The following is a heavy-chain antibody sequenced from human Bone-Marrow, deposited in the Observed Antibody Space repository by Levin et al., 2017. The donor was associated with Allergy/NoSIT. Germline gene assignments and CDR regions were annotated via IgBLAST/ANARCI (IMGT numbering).Heavy chain of an antibody. V-gene: IGHV4-59*01. CDR3: ARGRRPNYYDSSGYYGI. D-gene: IGHD3-22*01. J-gene: IGHJ3*02. CDR1: GASMSDYY. Sequence: SETLSLNCTVSGASMSDYYWSWIRQPPGKGLEWIGYIYYSGNTKYNPSLKSRVTISIDTSKNQFSLKLTSVSAADTAVYYCARGRRPNYYDSSGYYGIWGQGTMAIVSS. CDR2: IYYSGNT.